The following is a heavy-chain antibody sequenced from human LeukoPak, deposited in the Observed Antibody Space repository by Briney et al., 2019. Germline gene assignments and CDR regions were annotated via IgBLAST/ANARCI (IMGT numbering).Heavy chain of an antibody. D-gene: IGHD3-22*01. CDR2: ISRSSYYI. CDR3: ARERGYYDSTQNI. J-gene: IGHJ3*02. V-gene: IGHV3-21*01. CDR1: GFTFSTYS. Sequence: PGGSLRLSCVGSGFTFSTYSMTWVRQAPGKGLEWVAFISRSSYYIHYADSVKGRFTISRDNSKNTLYLQMNSLRAEDTAVYYCARERGYYDSTQNIWGQGTMVTVSS.